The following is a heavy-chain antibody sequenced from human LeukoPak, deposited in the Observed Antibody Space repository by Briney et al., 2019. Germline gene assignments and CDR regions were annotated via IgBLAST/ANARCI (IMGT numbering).Heavy chain of an antibody. CDR1: GYTFTSYG. D-gene: IGHD5-18*01. Sequence: GASVKVSCKASGYTFTSYGISWVRQAPGQGLEWMGWISAYNGNTSYAQKLQGRVTMTTDTSTSTAYMELRSLRSDDTAVYYCARNTVDTAMVITSFDYWGQGTLVTVSS. V-gene: IGHV1-18*01. CDR3: ARNTVDTAMVITSFDY. CDR2: ISAYNGNT. J-gene: IGHJ4*02.